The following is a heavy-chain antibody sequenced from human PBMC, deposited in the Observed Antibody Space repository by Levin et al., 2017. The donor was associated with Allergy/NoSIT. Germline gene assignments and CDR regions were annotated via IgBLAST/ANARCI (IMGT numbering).Heavy chain of an antibody. D-gene: IGHD5-18*01. CDR1: GFTVSSNY. V-gene: IGHV3-53*01. J-gene: IGHJ6*02. CDR2: IYSGGST. CDR3: ARGGYSYGPYYYYGMDV. Sequence: PGGSLRLSCAASGFTVSSNYMSWVRQAPGKGLEWVSVIYSGGSTYYADSVKGRFTISRDNSKNTLYLQMNSLRAEDTAVYYCARGGYSYGPYYYYGMDVWGQGTTVTVSS.